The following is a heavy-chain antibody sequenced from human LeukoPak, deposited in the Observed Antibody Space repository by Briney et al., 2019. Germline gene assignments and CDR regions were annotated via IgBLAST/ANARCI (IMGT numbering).Heavy chain of an antibody. CDR3: ASGSGWSTGRSVRGRPEGDY. J-gene: IGHJ4*02. Sequence: SETLSLTCTVSGGSISSSSYYWGWIRQPPGKGLEWIGSIYYSGGTYYNPSLKSRVTISVDTSKNQFSLKLTSVTAADTAVYYCASGSGWSTGRSVRGRPEGDYWGQGTLVTVSS. CDR1: GGSISSSSYY. CDR2: IYYSGGT. V-gene: IGHV4-39*07. D-gene: IGHD6-19*01.